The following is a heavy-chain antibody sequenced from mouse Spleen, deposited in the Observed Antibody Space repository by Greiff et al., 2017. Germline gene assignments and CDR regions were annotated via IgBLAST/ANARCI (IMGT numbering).Heavy chain of an antibody. D-gene: IGHD2-14*01. CDR3: AREGYDVFAY. J-gene: IGHJ3*01. CDR2: IYPGSGST. Sequence: QVQLKESGAELVKPGASVKMSFKASGYTFTSYWITWVKQRPGQGLEWIGDIYPGSGSTNYNEKFKSKATLTVDTSSSTAYMQLSSLTSEDSAVYYCAREGYDVFAYWGQGTLVTVSA. V-gene: IGHV1-55*01. CDR1: GYTFTSYW.